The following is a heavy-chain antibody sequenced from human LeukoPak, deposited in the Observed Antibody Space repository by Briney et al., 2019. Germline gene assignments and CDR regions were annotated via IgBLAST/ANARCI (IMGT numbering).Heavy chain of an antibody. CDR1: GGTFSSYA. J-gene: IGHJ5*02. Sequence: SVKVSCKASGGTFSSYAISWVRQAPGQGLEWMGRIIPILGIANYAQKFQGRVTITADKSTSTAYMELSSLRSEDTAVCYCARDVGKSIAAAGTAFDPWGQGTLVTVSS. CDR3: ARDVGKSIAAAGTAFDP. V-gene: IGHV1-69*04. CDR2: IIPILGIA. D-gene: IGHD6-13*01.